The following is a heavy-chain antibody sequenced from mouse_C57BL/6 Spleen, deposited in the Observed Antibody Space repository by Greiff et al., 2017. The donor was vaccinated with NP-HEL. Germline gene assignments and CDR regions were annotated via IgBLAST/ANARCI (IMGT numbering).Heavy chain of an antibody. D-gene: IGHD2-3*01. CDR2: ISYSGST. CDR1: GYSITSGYD. J-gene: IGHJ3*01. CDR3: ARGGRLYDALAY. V-gene: IGHV3-1*01. Sequence: EVQLQQSGPGMVKPSQSLSLTCTVTGYSITSGYDWHWIRHFPGNKLEWMGYISYSGSTNYNPSLKSRISITHDTSKNHFFLKLNSVTTEDTATYYCARGGRLYDALAYWGQGTLVTVSA.